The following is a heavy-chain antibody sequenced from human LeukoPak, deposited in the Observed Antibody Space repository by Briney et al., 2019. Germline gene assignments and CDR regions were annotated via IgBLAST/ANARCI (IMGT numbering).Heavy chain of an antibody. J-gene: IGHJ3*02. V-gene: IGHV1-69*06. Sequence: ASVKVSCKASGGTFSSYAISWVRQAPGQGLEWTGGIIPIFGTANYAQKFQGRVTITADKSTGTAYMELSSLRSEDTAVYYCARDQPVHPGYCSGGSCYSKREEAFDIWGQGTMVTVSS. CDR1: GGTFSSYA. D-gene: IGHD2-15*01. CDR3: ARDQPVHPGYCSGGSCYSKREEAFDI. CDR2: IIPIFGTA.